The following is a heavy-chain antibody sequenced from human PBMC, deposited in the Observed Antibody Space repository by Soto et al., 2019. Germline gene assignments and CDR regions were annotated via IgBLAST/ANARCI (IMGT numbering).Heavy chain of an antibody. J-gene: IGHJ4*02. Sequence: EVQLVESGGGLVQPGGSLRLSCAASGFTFSSYWMSWVRQAPGKGLEWVANIKQDGSETYYVDSVKGRFTISRDNAKNSLDLQMNSLRDEDTAVYYCARDLASTTIPNYWGQGTLVTGSS. CDR1: GFTFSSYW. CDR3: ARDLASTTIPNY. D-gene: IGHD4-17*01. CDR2: IKQDGSET. V-gene: IGHV3-7*04.